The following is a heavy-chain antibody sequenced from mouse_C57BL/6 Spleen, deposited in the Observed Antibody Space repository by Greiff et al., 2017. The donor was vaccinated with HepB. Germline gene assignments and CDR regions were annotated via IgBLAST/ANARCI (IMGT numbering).Heavy chain of an antibody. CDR1: GYSFTGYF. V-gene: IGHV1-20*01. D-gene: IGHD2-4*01. CDR2: INPYNGDT. Sequence: EVKLMESGPELVKPGDSVKISCKASGYSFTGYFMNWVMQSHGKSLEWIGRINPYNGDTFYNQKFKGKATLTVDKSSSTAHMELRSLTSEDSAVYYCARSGDYDEFAYWGQGTLVTVSA. J-gene: IGHJ3*01. CDR3: ARSGDYDEFAY.